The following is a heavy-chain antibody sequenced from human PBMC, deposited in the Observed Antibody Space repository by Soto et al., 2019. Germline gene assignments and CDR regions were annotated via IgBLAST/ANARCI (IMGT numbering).Heavy chain of an antibody. V-gene: IGHV3-11*01. J-gene: IGHJ4*02. D-gene: IGHD6-19*01. CDR1: GFTFGDYE. Sequence: QVQLVESGGGLVQPGGSLRLSCAASGFTFGDYEMSWIRQAAGKGPEWVSFLSRSGNTIYYADSVKGRFSISRDNAENSLYLQMNSLRVEDTAQYYCAKADGEQWLVPHLDNWGQGTLVTVS. CDR2: LSRSGNTI. CDR3: AKADGEQWLVPHLDN.